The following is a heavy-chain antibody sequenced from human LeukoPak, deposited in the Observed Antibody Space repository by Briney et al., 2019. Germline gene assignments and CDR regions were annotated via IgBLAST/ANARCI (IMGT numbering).Heavy chain of an antibody. J-gene: IGHJ6*03. D-gene: IGHD2-2*01. CDR2: IYYSGST. V-gene: IGHV4-31*03. CDR1: GGSISSGGYY. Sequence: YPSQTLSLTCTVSGGSISSGGYYWSWIRQHPGKGLEWIGYIYYSGSTYYNPSLKSRVTISVDTSKNQFSLKLSSVTAADTAVYYCARVVVVPAATYYMDVWGKGTTVAVSS. CDR3: ARVVVVPAATYYMDV.